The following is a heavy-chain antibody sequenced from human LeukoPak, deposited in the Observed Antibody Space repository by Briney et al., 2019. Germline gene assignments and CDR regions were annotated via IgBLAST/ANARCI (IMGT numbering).Heavy chain of an antibody. J-gene: IGHJ6*04. CDR3: ARDPYYYDILAGYLYYYGMDV. CDR2: IYHSGST. CDR1: GYSISRGYY. D-gene: IGHD3-9*01. V-gene: IGHV4-38-2*02. Sequence: PSETLSLTCAVSGYSISRGYYRGWIRQPPGKGLGWIGSIYHSGSTYYNPSLKSRVTISVDTSKNQFSLKLSSVTAADTAVYYCARDPYYYDILAGYLYYYGMDVWGKGTTVTVSS.